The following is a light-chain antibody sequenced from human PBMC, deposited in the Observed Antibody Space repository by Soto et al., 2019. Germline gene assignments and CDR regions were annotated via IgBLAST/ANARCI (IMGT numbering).Light chain of an antibody. CDR2: EVT. J-gene: IGLJ3*02. CDR1: SSDVGGYNY. CDR3: SSYAASNNFYFV. V-gene: IGLV2-8*01. Sequence: SALTQPPSASGSPGQSVTISCTGTSSDVGGYNYVSWYQRYPGRAPKLMIYEVTKRPSGVPDRFSGSKSGNTASLTVSGLQAEDEADYYCSSYAASNNFYFVFGGGTKLTVL.